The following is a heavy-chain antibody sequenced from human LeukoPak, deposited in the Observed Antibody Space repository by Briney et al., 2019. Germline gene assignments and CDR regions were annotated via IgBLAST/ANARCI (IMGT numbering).Heavy chain of an antibody. J-gene: IGHJ4*02. CDR1: GGSLYGYN. CDR2: INHSGST. D-gene: IGHD6-19*01. Sequence: SETLSLTCAVYGGSLYGYNWNWIRQPPGKGLEWIGEINHSGSTNYNPSLKSRVTISGDTSKNHFSLRVRSVTAADTAVYYCARHVTGTGNYRGGFDYWGQGTLVTVSS. CDR3: ARHVTGTGNYRGGFDY. V-gene: IGHV4-34*01.